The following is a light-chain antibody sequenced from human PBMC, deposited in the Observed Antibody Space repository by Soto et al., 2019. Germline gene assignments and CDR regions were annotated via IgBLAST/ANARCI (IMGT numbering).Light chain of an antibody. J-gene: IGLJ1*01. CDR3: SSYTSSSRYV. CDR2: EVS. CDR1: SSDVGGYNY. V-gene: IGLV2-14*01. Sequence: QSVLTQPASVSLSPGQSITISCTGTSSDVGGYNYVSWYQQHPGKAPKLMIYEVSNRPSGVSNRFSGSKSGNTASLTISGLQAEDEADYYCSSYTSSSRYVFGTGTKVTV.